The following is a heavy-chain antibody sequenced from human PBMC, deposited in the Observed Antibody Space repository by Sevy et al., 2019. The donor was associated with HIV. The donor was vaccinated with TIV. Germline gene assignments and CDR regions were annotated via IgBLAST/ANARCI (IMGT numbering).Heavy chain of an antibody. CDR2: IYYSGST. D-gene: IGHD3-22*01. J-gene: IGHJ4*02. CDR3: ASGGRHYYDSSGYYEFGTFDY. CDR1: GGSISSYY. Sequence: SETLSLTCTVSGGSISSYYWSWIRQPPGKGLEWIGYIYYSGSTNYNPSLKSRVTISVDTSKIQFSLKLSSVTAADTAVYYCASGGRHYYDSSGYYEFGTFDYWGQGTLVTVSS. V-gene: IGHV4-59*01.